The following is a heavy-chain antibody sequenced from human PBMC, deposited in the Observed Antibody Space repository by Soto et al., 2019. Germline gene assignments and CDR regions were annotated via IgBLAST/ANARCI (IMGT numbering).Heavy chain of an antibody. V-gene: IGHV4-39*01. J-gene: IGHJ5*02. Sequence: PSGTLSLTCTVSGGSISSSSYYWGWIRQPPGKGLEWIGSIYYSGSTYYNPSLKSRVTIAVDTSKNQFSLKLSSVTAADTAVYYCAITNGSGSYYQGPWYEPWGQGSRVTVSS. CDR2: IYYSGST. CDR3: AITNGSGSYYQGPWYEP. D-gene: IGHD3-10*01. CDR1: GGSISSSSYY.